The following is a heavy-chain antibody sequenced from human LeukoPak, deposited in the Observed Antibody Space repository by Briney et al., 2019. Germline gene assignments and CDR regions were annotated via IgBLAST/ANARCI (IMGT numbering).Heavy chain of an antibody. CDR3: ARDRGSGYYDNAFDI. CDR2: IYTGGST. J-gene: IGHJ3*02. CDR1: GGSISSGSYY. D-gene: IGHD3-3*01. V-gene: IGHV4-61*02. Sequence: KPSETLSLTCTVSGGSISSGSYYWSWIRQPAGKGLEWIGRIYTGGSTNYNPSLKSRVTISVDTSKNQFSLKLSSVTAADTAVYYCARDRGSGYYDNAFDIWGQGTMVTVSS.